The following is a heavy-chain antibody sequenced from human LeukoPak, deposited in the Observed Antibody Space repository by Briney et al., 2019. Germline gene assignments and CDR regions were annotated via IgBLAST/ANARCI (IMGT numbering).Heavy chain of an antibody. J-gene: IGHJ4*02. CDR1: GFTFSSYW. D-gene: IGHD5-12*01. Sequence: GGSLRLSCAASGFTFSSYWMHWVRQAPGKGLVWVSRINSDGSSTSYADSVKGRFTISRDNAKNTLYLQMNSLRAEDTAVYYCARVAFRYDALYYFDYWGQGTLVTVSS. V-gene: IGHV3-74*01. CDR2: INSDGSST. CDR3: ARVAFRYDALYYFDY.